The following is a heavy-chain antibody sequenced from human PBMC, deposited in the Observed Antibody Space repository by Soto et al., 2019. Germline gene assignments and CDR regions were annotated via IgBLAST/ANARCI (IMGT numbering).Heavy chain of an antibody. J-gene: IGHJ4*02. V-gene: IGHV3-23*01. CDR2: ISGSGGST. CDR1: GFTFSSYA. D-gene: IGHD6-19*01. CDR3: ARRSSGWYFDY. Sequence: EVPVLESGGGLVQPGGSLSLSCAASGFTFSSYAMNWVRQAPGKGLEWVSVISGSGGSTYYADSVKGRFTISRDNYTPTLYLQMNSLRAEDTAVYYCARRSSGWYFDYWGQGTLVTVSS.